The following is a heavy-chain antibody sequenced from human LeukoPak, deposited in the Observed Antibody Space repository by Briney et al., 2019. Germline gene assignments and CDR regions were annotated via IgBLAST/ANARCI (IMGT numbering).Heavy chain of an antibody. CDR1: GFTFSYYA. CDR2: ISNDGSKK. CDR3: ARVPGQWLVYFDY. Sequence: GGSLRLSCAASGFTFSYYAMRWVRQAPGKGLEWVAVISNDGSKKFYIDSVKGRFTISRDNAKNTLYLQMNSLRAEDTAVYYCARVPGQWLVYFDYWGQGTLVTVSS. D-gene: IGHD6-19*01. J-gene: IGHJ4*02. V-gene: IGHV3-30*03.